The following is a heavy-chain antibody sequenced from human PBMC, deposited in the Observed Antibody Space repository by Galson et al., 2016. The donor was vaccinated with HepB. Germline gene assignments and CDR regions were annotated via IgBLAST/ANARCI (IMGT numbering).Heavy chain of an antibody. CDR2: ISGNGVTT. V-gene: IGHV3-23*01. CDR1: GFTFRTYA. D-gene: IGHD2-8*01. Sequence: SLRLSCAASGFTFRTYAMSWVRQAPGRGLEWVSAISGNGVTTYYADSVKGRFTISRDNSKNTVFLQMNSLRVKDTAVYYCAKGMVYAIGGWFDPWGQGTLVTVSS. J-gene: IGHJ5*02. CDR3: AKGMVYAIGGWFDP.